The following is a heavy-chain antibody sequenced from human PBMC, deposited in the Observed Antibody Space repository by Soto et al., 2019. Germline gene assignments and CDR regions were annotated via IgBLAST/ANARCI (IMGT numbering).Heavy chain of an antibody. Sequence: SVKVSCKASGGTFSSYAISWVRQAPGQGLEWMGGIIPIFGTANYAQKFQGRVTITADESTSTAYMELSSLRSEDTAVYYCARLKLYGSGSYYPYYWGQGTLVTVSS. D-gene: IGHD3-10*01. V-gene: IGHV1-69*13. CDR3: ARLKLYGSGSYYPYY. CDR2: IIPIFGTA. J-gene: IGHJ4*02. CDR1: GGTFSSYA.